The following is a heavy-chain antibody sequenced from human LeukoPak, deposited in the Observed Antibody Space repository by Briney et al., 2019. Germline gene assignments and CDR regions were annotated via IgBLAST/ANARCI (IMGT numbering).Heavy chain of an antibody. CDR2: IRYDGSNK. CDR1: GFTFSSYV. D-gene: IGHD3-10*01. V-gene: IGHV3-30*02. CDR3: AKAPYGSGSYADY. J-gene: IGHJ4*02. Sequence: GGSLRLSCAASGFTFSSYVMHWVRQAPGKGLEWVAFIRYDGSNKYYADSVKGRFTISRDNSKNTLYLQMNSLRAEDTAVYYCAKAPYGSGSYADYWGQGTLVTVSS.